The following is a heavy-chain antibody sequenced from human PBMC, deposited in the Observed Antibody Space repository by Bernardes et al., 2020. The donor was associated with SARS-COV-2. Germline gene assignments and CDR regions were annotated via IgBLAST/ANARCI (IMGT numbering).Heavy chain of an antibody. D-gene: IGHD3-3*01. CDR3: ARDSRSSRDFWSGYNGYYFDS. Sequence: SLRLSCAVSGFMFSSYGMHWVRQAPGKGLEWVAMIWYDGSNRYYGDSVKGRFTISRDNSKNTLYLQMNSLRAEDTAVYFCARDSRSSRDFWSGYNGYYFDSWGQGTLVTVSS. J-gene: IGHJ4*02. V-gene: IGHV3-33*01. CDR2: IWYDGSNR. CDR1: GFMFSSYG.